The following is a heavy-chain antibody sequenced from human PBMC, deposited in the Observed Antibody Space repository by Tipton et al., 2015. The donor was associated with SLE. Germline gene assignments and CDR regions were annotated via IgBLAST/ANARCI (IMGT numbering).Heavy chain of an antibody. D-gene: IGHD3-10*01. Sequence: SLRLSCAASGFTFSSYSMNWVRQAPGKGLEWVSSISSSSSYIYCADSVKGRFTISRDNAKNSLYLQMNSLRAEDTAVYYCAREFVYYGSGSYYTGPNWFDPWGQGTLVTVSS. J-gene: IGHJ5*02. CDR3: AREFVYYGSGSYYTGPNWFDP. V-gene: IGHV3-21*01. CDR2: ISSSSSYI. CDR1: GFTFSSYS.